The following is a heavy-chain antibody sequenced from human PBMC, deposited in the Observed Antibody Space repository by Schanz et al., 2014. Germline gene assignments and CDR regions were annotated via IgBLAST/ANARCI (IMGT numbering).Heavy chain of an antibody. CDR1: GFTFNNFG. Sequence: EVQLVESGGGLVKPGGSLSLSCAASGFTFNNFGMNWVRQAPGKGLEWVSCITGGSTTYTYYADSVRGRFTISRDNSKKTLYVQMNSLRAEDTAVYYCARDRPSGYALDFWGQGTLVTVSS. D-gene: IGHD5-12*01. CDR3: ARDRPSGYALDF. J-gene: IGHJ4*02. V-gene: IGHV3-21*01. CDR2: ITGGSTTYT.